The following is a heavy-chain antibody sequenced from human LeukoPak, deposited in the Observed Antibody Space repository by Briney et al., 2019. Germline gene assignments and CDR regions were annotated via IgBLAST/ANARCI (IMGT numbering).Heavy chain of an antibody. V-gene: IGHV3-23*01. CDR3: ARDGTLDY. J-gene: IGHJ4*02. D-gene: IGHD1-14*01. CDR1: GFTFSTYA. Sequence: GGSLRLSCAAAGFTFSTYAMTWVRQAPGKGLEWASGIRGDGGGTYYADSVKGRFTISRDNSKDTLYLQMNSLRAEDTAVYYCARDGTLDYWGQGTLVTVSP. CDR2: IRGDGGGT.